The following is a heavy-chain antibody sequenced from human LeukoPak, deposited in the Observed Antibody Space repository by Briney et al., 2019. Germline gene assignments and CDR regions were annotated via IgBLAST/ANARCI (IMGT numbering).Heavy chain of an antibody. J-gene: IGHJ5*02. V-gene: IGHV1-69*13. CDR1: GGTFSSYA. CDR3: ARVTGVAATTNNWFDP. Sequence: SVKVSCKASGGTFSSYAISWVRQAPGQGLEWMGGIILIFGTANYAQKFQGRVTITADESTSTAYMELSSLRSEDTAVYYCARVTGVAATTNNWFDPWGQGTLVTVTS. CDR2: IILIFGTA. D-gene: IGHD2-15*01.